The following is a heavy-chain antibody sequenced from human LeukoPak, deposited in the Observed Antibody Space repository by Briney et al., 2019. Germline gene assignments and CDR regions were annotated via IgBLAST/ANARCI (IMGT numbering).Heavy chain of an antibody. J-gene: IGHJ5*02. V-gene: IGHV4-38-2*01. Sequence: SETLSLTCAVSGYSINSAYYWGWIRQPPGKGLEWIGSMYHSGITYYNPSLKSRVTISVDTYKNQFSLKLNSVTAADTAVYYCARLTPGKNWFDPWGQGTLVTASS. CDR2: MYHSGIT. CDR3: ARLTPGKNWFDP. D-gene: IGHD3-10*01. CDR1: GYSINSAYY.